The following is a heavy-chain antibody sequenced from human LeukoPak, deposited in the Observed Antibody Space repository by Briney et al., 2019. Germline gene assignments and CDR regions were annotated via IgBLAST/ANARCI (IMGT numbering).Heavy chain of an antibody. Sequence: PSETLSLTCTVSGGSISSGSYYWSWIRQPAGKGLEWIGRIYTSGSTNYNPSLKSRVTISVDTSKNQFSLKLSSVTAADTAVYYCARTTVTHRDYFDYWGQGTLVTVSS. D-gene: IGHD4-11*01. CDR3: ARTTVTHRDYFDY. CDR2: IYTSGST. V-gene: IGHV4-61*02. J-gene: IGHJ4*02. CDR1: GGSISSGSYY.